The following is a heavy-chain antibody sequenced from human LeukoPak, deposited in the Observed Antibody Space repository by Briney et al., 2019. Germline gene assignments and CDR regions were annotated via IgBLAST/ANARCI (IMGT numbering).Heavy chain of an antibody. CDR3: ARERVRYSSRNFDY. CDR2: INHSGST. CDR1: GGSFSGYY. Sequence: SETLSLTCAVYGGSFSGYYWSWIRQPPGKGLEWIGEINHSGSTNYNPSLKSRVTISVDTSKNQFSLKLSSVTAADTAVYYCARERVRYSSRNFDYWGQGTLVTVSP. V-gene: IGHV4-34*01. J-gene: IGHJ4*02. D-gene: IGHD6-13*01.